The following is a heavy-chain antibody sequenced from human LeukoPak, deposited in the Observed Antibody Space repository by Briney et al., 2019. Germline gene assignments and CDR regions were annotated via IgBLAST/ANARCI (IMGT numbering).Heavy chain of an antibody. J-gene: IGHJ4*02. CDR3: ARGRGYVLLDY. CDR1: GDSVSSNSVT. V-gene: IGHV6-1*01. Sequence: SLTLSLTCAISGDSVSSNSVTWNWIRQSPSRGLEWLGRTYYRSTWYNDYAVSVRGRITVNPDTSKNQFSLHLNSVTPEDTAVYYCARGRGYVLLDYWGQGTLVTVSS. CDR2: TYYRSTWYN. D-gene: IGHD5-12*01.